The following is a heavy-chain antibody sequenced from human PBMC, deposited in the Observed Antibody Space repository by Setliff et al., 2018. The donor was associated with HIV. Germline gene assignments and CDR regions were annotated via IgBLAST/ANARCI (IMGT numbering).Heavy chain of an antibody. CDR2: INAGNGNT. Sequence: ASVKVSCKASGGTFSSYATHWVRQAPGQRLEWMGWINAGNGNTKYSQKFQGRVTMTEDTSTDTAYMELSSLRSEDTAVYYCATAPPGHKYFDLWGRGTLVTVSS. V-gene: IGHV1-3*01. CDR1: GGTFSSYA. J-gene: IGHJ2*01. CDR3: ATAPPGHKYFDL.